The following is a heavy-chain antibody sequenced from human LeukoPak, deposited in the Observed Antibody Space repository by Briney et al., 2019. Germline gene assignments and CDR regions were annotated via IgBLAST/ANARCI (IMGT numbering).Heavy chain of an antibody. Sequence: SETLSLTCTVSGGSISSGGYYWSWIRQPPGKGLEWIGYIYHSGSTYYNPSLKSRVTISVDRSKNQFSLKLSSVTAADTAVYYCARDQFGDYYDSSGYSDDAFDIWGQGTMVTVSS. CDR1: GGSISSGGYY. CDR2: IYHSGST. D-gene: IGHD3-22*01. J-gene: IGHJ3*02. V-gene: IGHV4-30-2*01. CDR3: ARDQFGDYYDSSGYSDDAFDI.